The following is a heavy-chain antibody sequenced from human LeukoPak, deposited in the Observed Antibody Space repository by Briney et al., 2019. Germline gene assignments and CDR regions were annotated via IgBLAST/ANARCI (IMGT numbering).Heavy chain of an antibody. CDR2: ISWNSGSI. V-gene: IGHV3-9*01. Sequence: GGSLRLSCAASGFTFDDYAMHSVRQAPGKGLEWVSGISWNSGSIGYAYSVKGRFTISRDNAKHALYLQMNSLRAEDTALYYCAKDFYSGPTVVTPFDYWGQGTLVTVS. CDR1: GFTFDDYA. J-gene: IGHJ4*02. CDR3: AKDFYSGPTVVTPFDY. D-gene: IGHD4-23*01.